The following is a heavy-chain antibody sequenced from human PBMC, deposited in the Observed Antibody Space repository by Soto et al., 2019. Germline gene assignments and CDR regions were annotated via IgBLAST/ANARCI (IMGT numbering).Heavy chain of an antibody. D-gene: IGHD4-17*01. CDR1: GFTFGDYA. CDR2: IRSKAYGGTT. CDR3: TPRGDYGDYSDAFDI. J-gene: IGHJ3*02. V-gene: IGHV3-49*01. Sequence: PGGSLRLSCTASGFTFGDYAMSWFRQAPGKGLEWVGFIRSKAYGGTTEYAASVKGRFTISRDGSKSIAYLQMNSLKTEDTAVYYCTPRGDYGDYSDAFDIWGQGTMVTVSS.